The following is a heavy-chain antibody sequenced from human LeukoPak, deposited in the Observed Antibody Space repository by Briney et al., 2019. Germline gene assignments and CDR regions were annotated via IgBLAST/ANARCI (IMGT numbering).Heavy chain of an antibody. CDR3: AHSRESGSAAMPLSFDY. J-gene: IGHJ4*02. Sequence: ESGPTLVKPTQTLTLTCTFSGFSLSTSGVGVGWIRQPPGKALEWLALIYWDDDKRYSPSLKSRLTITKDTSKNQVVLTMTNMDPVDTATYYCAHSRESGSAAMPLSFDYWGQGTLVTVSS. V-gene: IGHV2-5*02. D-gene: IGHD2-2*01. CDR1: GFSLSTSGVG. CDR2: IYWDDDK.